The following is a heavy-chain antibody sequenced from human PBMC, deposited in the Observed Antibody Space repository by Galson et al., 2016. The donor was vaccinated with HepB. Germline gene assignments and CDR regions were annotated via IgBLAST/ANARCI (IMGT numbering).Heavy chain of an antibody. D-gene: IGHD2-2*01. J-gene: IGHJ3*01. V-gene: IGHV4-59*01. CDR2: IYNSGST. Sequence: SETLSLTCTVSGGSIGSYYWSWIRQPPGKGLEWIGHIYNSGSTKYNPSLRSRVAMSIDKSKNQFSLELTSVTAADTAVYYCASSEYCTSSSCYRAFDFWGLGTMVTVSS. CDR3: ASSEYCTSSSCYRAFDF. CDR1: GGSIGSYY.